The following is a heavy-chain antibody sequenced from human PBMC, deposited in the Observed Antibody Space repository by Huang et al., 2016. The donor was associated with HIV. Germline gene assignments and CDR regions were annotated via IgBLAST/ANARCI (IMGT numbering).Heavy chain of an antibody. J-gene: IGHJ4*02. D-gene: IGHD6-19*01. CDR2: IYGDVDK. CDR3: ARAINGGMAVAVPWYYLDY. CDR1: GFSLSTSGGG. Sequence: QITLKESGPTLVKPKQTLTLPCPFSGFSLSTSGGGVAWIRQPPGEALGWLGSIYGDVDKRYTPSLKHNLTSVKDVSKNGVVLTMGNMDSVDTATYYCARAINGGMAVAVPWYYLDYWGQGTPVTVSS. V-gene: IGHV2-5*02.